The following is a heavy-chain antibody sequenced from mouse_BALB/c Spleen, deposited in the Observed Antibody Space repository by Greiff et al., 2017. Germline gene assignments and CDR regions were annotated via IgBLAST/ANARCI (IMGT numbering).Heavy chain of an antibody. Sequence: QVQLQQSGAELVRPGSSVKISCKASGYAFSSYWMNWVKQRPGQGLEWIGQIYPGDGDTNSNGKFKGKATLTADKSSSTAHMQLSSLTSEDSAVYFCASDGYRAYWGQGTLVTVSA. CDR3: ASDGYRAY. CDR1: GYAFSSYW. V-gene: IGHV1-80*01. J-gene: IGHJ3*01. CDR2: IYPGDGDT. D-gene: IGHD2-3*01.